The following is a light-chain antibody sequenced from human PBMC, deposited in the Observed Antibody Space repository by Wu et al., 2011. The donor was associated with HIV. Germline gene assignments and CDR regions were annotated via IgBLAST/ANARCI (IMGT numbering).Light chain of an antibody. J-gene: IGKJ5*01. CDR3: QYRTT. CDR1: QSVTSY. V-gene: IGKV3-11*01. Sequence: DIVLTQSPAILSLSPGQRATLSCRASQSVTSYLAWYQQKPGQAPRLLIYGASSRATGIPDRFSGSGSGTDFTLTISRLEPEDFALYYCQYRTTFGQGTRLESK. CDR2: GAS.